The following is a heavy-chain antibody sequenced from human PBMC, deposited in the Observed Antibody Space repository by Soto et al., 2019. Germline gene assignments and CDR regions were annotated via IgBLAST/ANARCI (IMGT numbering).Heavy chain of an antibody. CDR2: IWYDGSNK. J-gene: IGHJ4*02. CDR3: ARGRRGVVVTALGY. Sequence: QVQLVESGGGVVQPGRSLRLPCAASGFTFSSYGMHWVRQAPGKGLEWVAVIWYDGSNKYYADSVKGRFTISRDNSKNTLYLQMNSLRAEDTAVYYCARGRRGVVVTALGYWGQGTLVTVSS. CDR1: GFTFSSYG. V-gene: IGHV3-33*01. D-gene: IGHD2-21*02.